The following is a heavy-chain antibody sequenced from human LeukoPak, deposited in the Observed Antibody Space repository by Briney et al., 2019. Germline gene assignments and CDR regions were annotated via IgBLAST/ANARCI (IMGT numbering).Heavy chain of an antibody. CDR2: IYSGGGT. J-gene: IGHJ5*02. CDR1: GFTVSSKY. Sequence: PGGSLRLSCAVSGFTVSSKYMSWVRQAPGKGLEWVSVIYSGGGTYYADSVKGRFSISRDNSENTLFLQMNSLRAEDTAVYYCARFTAGWFDPWGQGTLVTVSS. D-gene: IGHD3-10*01. V-gene: IGHV3-53*01. CDR3: ARFTAGWFDP.